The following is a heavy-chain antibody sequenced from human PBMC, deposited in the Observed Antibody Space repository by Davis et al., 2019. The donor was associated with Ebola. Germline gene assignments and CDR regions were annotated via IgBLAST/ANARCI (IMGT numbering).Heavy chain of an antibody. V-gene: IGHV4-61*08. CDR2: VYYSGST. CDR1: GGSISSGGYY. Sequence: MPSETLSLTCTVSGGSISSGGYYWTWIRQPPGKGLEWIGYVYYSGSTNYNPSLKSRVTISVDTSKNQFSLKLRSVTAADTAVYYCARVRVSRFDPWGQGTLVTVSS. J-gene: IGHJ5*02. CDR3: ARVRVSRFDP.